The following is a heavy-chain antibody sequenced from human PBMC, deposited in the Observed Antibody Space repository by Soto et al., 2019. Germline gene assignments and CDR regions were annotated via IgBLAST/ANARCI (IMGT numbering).Heavy chain of an antibody. CDR2: IFDSGTT. CDR3: ARGPSGDKVHY. CDR1: GGSITSDYSC. V-gene: IGHV4-30-4*01. D-gene: IGHD7-27*01. Sequence: QVQLQESGPGLVKPSQTLSLTCTVSGGSITSDYSCWSWIRQPPGEGLEWIGHIFDSGTTYTNPSLRRXXAXSXDPSKHHFSLTLSSVTAADTAVYYCARGPSGDKVHYWGQGALVTVSS. J-gene: IGHJ4*02.